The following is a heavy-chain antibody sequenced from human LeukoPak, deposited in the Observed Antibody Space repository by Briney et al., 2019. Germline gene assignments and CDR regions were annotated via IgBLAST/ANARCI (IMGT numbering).Heavy chain of an antibody. CDR3: ARRISDILTGYYFDY. V-gene: IGHV1-18*01. J-gene: IGHJ4*02. CDR1: GYTFTSYG. Sequence: ASVKVSCKAPGYTFTSYGISWVRQAPGQGLEWMGRISAYNGSTNYAQKFQGRVTMTTDTSTSTAYMELRSLRSDDTAVYYCARRISDILTGYYFDYWGQGTLVTVSS. CDR2: ISAYNGST. D-gene: IGHD3-9*01.